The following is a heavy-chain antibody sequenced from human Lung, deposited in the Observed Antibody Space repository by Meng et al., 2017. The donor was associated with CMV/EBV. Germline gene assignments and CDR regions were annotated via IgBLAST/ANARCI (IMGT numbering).Heavy chain of an antibody. Sequence: GESLKISCAASGFSFSSSWMSWVRRAPGKGLEWVANIYQDGVKKYYVESVRGRFTISRVNAKNSLYLQMNSLRAEDTAVYFCAKEIDPAVAGNQGHFDYWXQGALVXVSS. D-gene: IGHD6-19*01. V-gene: IGHV3-7*01. CDR1: GFSFSSSW. CDR3: AKEIDPAVAGNQGHFDY. J-gene: IGHJ4*02. CDR2: IYQDGVKK.